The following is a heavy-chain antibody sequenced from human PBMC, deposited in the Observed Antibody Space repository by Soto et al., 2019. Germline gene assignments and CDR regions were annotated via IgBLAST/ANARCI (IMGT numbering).Heavy chain of an antibody. J-gene: IGHJ5*02. D-gene: IGHD3-3*01. CDR3: ASASIKIFGVVSVLDP. V-gene: IGHV1-69*13. CDR2: IIPIFGTA. Sequence: ASVKVSCKASGGTFSSYAISWVRQAPGQGLEWMGGIIPIFGTANYAQKFQGRVTITAGESTSTAYMELSSLRSEDTAVYYCASASIKIFGVVSVLDPWGQGTLVTVSS. CDR1: GGTFSSYA.